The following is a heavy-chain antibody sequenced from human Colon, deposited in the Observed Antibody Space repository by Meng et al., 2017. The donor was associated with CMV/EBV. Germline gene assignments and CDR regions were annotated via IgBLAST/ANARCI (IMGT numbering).Heavy chain of an antibody. D-gene: IGHD3-22*01. V-gene: IGHV3-7*01. J-gene: IGHJ4*02. CDR3: ARAYYDSSGCHDY. CDR1: GFTFSSYW. Sequence: GGSLRPSCAASGFTFSSYWMSWVRQAPGKGLEWVANIKQDGSEKFYVDSVKGRFTISRDNAKNSLYLQMNSLRAEDTAVYYCARAYYDSSGCHDYWGQGTLVTVSS. CDR2: IKQDGSEK.